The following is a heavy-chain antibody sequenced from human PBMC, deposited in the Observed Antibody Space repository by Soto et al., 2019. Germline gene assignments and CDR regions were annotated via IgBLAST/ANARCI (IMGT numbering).Heavy chain of an antibody. CDR3: ARGWDSSSSGEVYFKH. CDR2: TYYRSKWYN. J-gene: IGHJ1*01. V-gene: IGHV6-1*01. D-gene: IGHD6-6*01. CDR1: GDSVSSNSAA. Sequence: SQTLSLTCAISGDSVSSNSAAWNWIRQSPSRGLEWLGRTYYRSKWYNDYAVSVKSRITINPDTSKNQFSLQLNSVTPEDTAVYYCARGWDSSSSGEVYFKHWGQGTLVTVSS.